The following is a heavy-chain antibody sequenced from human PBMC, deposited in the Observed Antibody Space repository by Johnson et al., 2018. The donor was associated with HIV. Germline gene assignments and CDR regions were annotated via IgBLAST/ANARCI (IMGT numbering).Heavy chain of an antibody. Sequence: VQLVESGGGLVQPGGSLRLSCEASGFKFSIYWMSWVRQAPGKGLEWVANIKEDGSEKDYVDSVKGRFTISRDNAKKSLYLQMNSLRAEDTAVYYCARDRIAADSDAFDMWGQGTMVTVSS. J-gene: IGHJ3*02. V-gene: IGHV3-7*05. CDR2: IKEDGSEK. D-gene: IGHD6-13*01. CDR1: GFKFSIYW. CDR3: ARDRIAADSDAFDM.